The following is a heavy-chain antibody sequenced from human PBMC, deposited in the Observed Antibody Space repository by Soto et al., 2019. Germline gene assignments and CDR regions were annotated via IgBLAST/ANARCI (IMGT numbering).Heavy chain of an antibody. CDR2: INHSGST. CDR3: ARGRTVTITGMKYYFDY. CDR1: GGSFSDYY. J-gene: IGHJ4*02. V-gene: IGHV4-34*01. D-gene: IGHD4-4*01. Sequence: SETLSLTCAVYGGSFSDYYWSWIRQPPGKGLEWIGEINHSGSTNYNPSLKSRVTISVDTSKNQFSLKLSSVTAADTAVYYCARGRTVTITGMKYYFDYWGQGTLVTVSS.